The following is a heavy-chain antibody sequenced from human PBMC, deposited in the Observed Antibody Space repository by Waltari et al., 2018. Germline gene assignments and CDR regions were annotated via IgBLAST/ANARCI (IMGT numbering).Heavy chain of an antibody. V-gene: IGHV3-48*03. CDR1: GFTFSSYE. J-gene: IGHJ3*02. D-gene: IGHD5-18*01. Sequence: GFTFSSYEMNWVRQAPGKGLEWVSYISGSGTTIYYADSVKGRFTISRDNAKNSLYLQMNSLRAEDTAVYYCARESEPNERGYSYGFDAFDIWGQGTMVTVSS. CDR3: ARESEPNERGYSYGFDAFDI. CDR2: ISGSGTTI.